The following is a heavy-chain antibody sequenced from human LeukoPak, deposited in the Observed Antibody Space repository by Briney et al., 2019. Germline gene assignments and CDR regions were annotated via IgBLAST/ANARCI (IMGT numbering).Heavy chain of an antibody. Sequence: GGSLRLSCAASGFNFDDYGMSWVRQAPGKGLEWVSGINWNGGSRGYADSVKGRVTISRDNAKNSLYLQMNSLRAEDTALYYCARGASYYYDSSVYQSFDYWGQGTLVTVSS. CDR1: GFNFDDYG. D-gene: IGHD3-22*01. CDR3: ARGASYYYDSSVYQSFDY. J-gene: IGHJ4*02. V-gene: IGHV3-20*04. CDR2: INWNGGSR.